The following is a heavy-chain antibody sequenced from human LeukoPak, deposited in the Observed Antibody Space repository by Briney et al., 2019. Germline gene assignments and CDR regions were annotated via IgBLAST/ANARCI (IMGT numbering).Heavy chain of an antibody. CDR1: GYTFTSYG. J-gene: IGHJ6*03. D-gene: IGHD4-23*01. Sequence: ASVKVSCKASGYTFTSYGISWVRQAPGQGLEWMGWISAYNGNTNYAQKLQGRVAMTTDTSTSTAYMELRSLRSDDTAVYYCARSGNSHYYYYMDVWGKGTTVTVSS. CDR3: ARSGNSHYYYYMDV. V-gene: IGHV1-18*01. CDR2: ISAYNGNT.